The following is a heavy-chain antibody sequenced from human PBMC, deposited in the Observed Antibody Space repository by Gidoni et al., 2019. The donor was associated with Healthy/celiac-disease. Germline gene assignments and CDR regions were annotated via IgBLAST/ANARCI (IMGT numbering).Heavy chain of an antibody. V-gene: IGHV3-43*01. CDR1: GFTFDDYT. D-gene: IGHD7-27*01. J-gene: IGHJ6*02. CDR2: ISWDGGST. Sequence: EVQLVESGGVVVQPGGSLRLSCAASGFTFDDYTMHWVRQAPGKGLGWVSLISWDGGSTYYADSVKGRFTISRDNSKNSLYLQMNSLRTEDTALYYCAKDGNGGWGYYYYGMDVWGQGTTVTVSS. CDR3: AKDGNGGWGYYYYGMDV.